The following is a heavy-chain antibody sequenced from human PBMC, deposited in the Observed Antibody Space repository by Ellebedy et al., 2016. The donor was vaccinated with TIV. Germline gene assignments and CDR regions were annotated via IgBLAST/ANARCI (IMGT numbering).Heavy chain of an antibody. D-gene: IGHD1-14*01. CDR1: GFTFSNYA. CDR2: FGVSSDSP. J-gene: IGHJ4*02. Sequence: GESLKISCAASGFTFSNYAMSWVRQAPGKGLEWVSGFGVSSDSPYYADSVKGRFTTSRDNSESTLYLQMSGLRAEDTAVYFCARGKSGTYIHHAFDYWGQGALVTVSS. CDR3: ARGKSGTYIHHAFDY. V-gene: IGHV3-23*01.